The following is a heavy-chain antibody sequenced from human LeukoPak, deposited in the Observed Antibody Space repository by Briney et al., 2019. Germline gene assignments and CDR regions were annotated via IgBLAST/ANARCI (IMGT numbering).Heavy chain of an antibody. CDR3: AKDLYGDYVVDY. CDR1: GFTFSSYA. Sequence: PGGSLRLSCAASGFTFSSYAMNWARQAPGKGLEWVSGISGSGGSTYYADSVKGRFTISRDNSKNTLYLQMNSLRAEDTAVYYCAKDLYGDYVVDYWGQGTLVTVSS. V-gene: IGHV3-23*01. D-gene: IGHD4-17*01. J-gene: IGHJ4*02. CDR2: ISGSGGST.